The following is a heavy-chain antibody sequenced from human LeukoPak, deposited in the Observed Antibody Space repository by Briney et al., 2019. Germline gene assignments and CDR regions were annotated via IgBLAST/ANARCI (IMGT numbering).Heavy chain of an antibody. J-gene: IGHJ4*02. V-gene: IGHV3-23*01. D-gene: IGHD3-16*01. CDR1: GFTFSGFA. Sequence: GGTLRLSCAASGFTFSGFAMSWIRQAPGKGLEWVSSISRSGESTFYADSVRGRFTISRDNSKNTVSLQMESLRAEGTALYYCAKDYAVGSIDYWGQGTLVTVSS. CDR3: AKDYAVGSIDY. CDR2: ISRSGEST.